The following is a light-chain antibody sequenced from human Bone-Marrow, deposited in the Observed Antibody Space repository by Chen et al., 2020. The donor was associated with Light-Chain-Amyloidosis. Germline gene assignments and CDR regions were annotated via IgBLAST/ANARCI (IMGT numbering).Light chain of an antibody. CDR2: ADS. V-gene: IGLV3-21*02. J-gene: IGLJ3*02. CDR1: NIGSTS. Sequence: SYVLTQPSSVSVAPGQTATIACGGNNIGSTSVHGYQQTPGQAPLLVVYADSDRPSGIPERLSGSNSGNAATLTISRVEAGDEADYYCQVWDRGSDRPVFGGGTKLTVL. CDR3: QVWDRGSDRPV.